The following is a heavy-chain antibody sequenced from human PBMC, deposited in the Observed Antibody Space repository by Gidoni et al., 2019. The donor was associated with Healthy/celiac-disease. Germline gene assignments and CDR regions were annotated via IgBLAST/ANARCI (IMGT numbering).Heavy chain of an antibody. CDR1: GFTFSNAW. V-gene: IGHV3-15*01. CDR3: TTDALIFGVVNLY. Sequence: EVQLVESGGGLVKPGGSLRLSCAASGFTFSNAWMSWVRQAPGKGLGWVGSIKSKTEGGKTDYAAPVKGRFTISRDESKNTLYLQMNSLKTEDTAVYYCTTDALIFGVVNLYWGQGTLVTVSS. D-gene: IGHD3-3*01. J-gene: IGHJ4*02. CDR2: IKSKTEGGKT.